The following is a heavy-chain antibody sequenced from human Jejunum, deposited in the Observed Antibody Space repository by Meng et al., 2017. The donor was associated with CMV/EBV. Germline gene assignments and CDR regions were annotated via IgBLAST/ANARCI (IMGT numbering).Heavy chain of an antibody. CDR2: IRTRAYAGTT. D-gene: IGHD3-3*01. J-gene: IGHJ6*02. Sequence: AMNWVRQAPGKGLAWVGFIRTRAYAGTTEYAASVRGRFTISRDDSKSIAYLQMNSLKTEDTAVYYCVRDFWSGYGGEYYYYGMDVWGQGTTVTVSS. V-gene: IGHV3-49*04. CDR1: A. CDR3: VRDFWSGYGGEYYYYGMDV.